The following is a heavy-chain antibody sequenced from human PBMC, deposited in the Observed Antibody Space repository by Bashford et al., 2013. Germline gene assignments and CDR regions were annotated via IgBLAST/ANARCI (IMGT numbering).Heavy chain of an antibody. CDR1: GGTFSSYA. Sequence: SVKVSCKASGGTFSSYAISWVRQAPGQGLEWMGGIIPIFGTANYAQKFQGRVTITADESTSTAYMELSSLRSEDTAVYYCARDRYAAVAGPNYFDYWGQGTLVTVSS. D-gene: IGHD6-19*01. CDR2: IIPIFGTA. CDR3: ARDRYAAVAGPNYFDY. V-gene: IGHV1-69*13. J-gene: IGHJ4*02.